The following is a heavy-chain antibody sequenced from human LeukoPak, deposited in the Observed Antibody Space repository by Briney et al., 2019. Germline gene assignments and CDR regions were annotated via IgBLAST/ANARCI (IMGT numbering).Heavy chain of an antibody. D-gene: IGHD2-15*01. CDR2: INQDGSEK. J-gene: IGHJ5*02. CDR1: GFTFSSYW. CDR3: AREGCSGGSCYHNWFDP. V-gene: IGHV3-7*01. Sequence: GGSLRLSCAASGFTFSSYWMSWVRQAPGKGLEWVANINQDGSEKYYVDSVKGRSTISRDNAKNSLYLQMNSLRAEDTAVYYCAREGCSGGSCYHNWFDPWGQGTLVTVSS.